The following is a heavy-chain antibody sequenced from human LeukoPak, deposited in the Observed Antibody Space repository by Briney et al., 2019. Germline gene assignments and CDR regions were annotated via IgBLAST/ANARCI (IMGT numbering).Heavy chain of an antibody. CDR1: GYTLTELS. CDR2: FDPEDGET. Sequence: ASVKVSCKVSGYTLTELSMHWVRQAPGKGLERMGGFDPEDGETIYAQKFQGRVTMTEDTSTDTAYMELSSLRSEDTAVYYCARGGPYYYDSSGSFDYWGQGTLVTVSS. J-gene: IGHJ4*02. CDR3: ARGGPYYYDSSGSFDY. D-gene: IGHD3-22*01. V-gene: IGHV1-24*01.